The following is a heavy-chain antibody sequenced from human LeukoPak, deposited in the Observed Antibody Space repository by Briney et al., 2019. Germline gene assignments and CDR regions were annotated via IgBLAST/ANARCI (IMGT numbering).Heavy chain of an antibody. D-gene: IGHD3-22*01. CDR3: ARGGNYYDSRGPNAFDI. CDR2: IYHSGST. CDR1: GYSISSGYY. V-gene: IGHV4-38-2*02. Sequence: SETLSLTCTVSGYSISSGYYWGWIRQPPGKGLEWIGSIYHSGSTYYNPSLKSRVTISVDTSKNQFSLKLSSVTAADTAVYYCARGGNYYDSRGPNAFDIWGQGTMVTVSS. J-gene: IGHJ3*02.